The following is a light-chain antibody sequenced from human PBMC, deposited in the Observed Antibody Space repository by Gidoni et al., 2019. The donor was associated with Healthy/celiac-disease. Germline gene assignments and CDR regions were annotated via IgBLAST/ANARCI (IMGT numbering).Light chain of an antibody. Sequence: DIQMTQSPSSLSASVGDRVTITCRASQSISSYLNWYQQKPRKAPKLLIYAASSLQSGVPSRFSGSGSGTDFTLTISSLQPEDFATYYCQQSYSTLRTFGQXTKVEIK. V-gene: IGKV1-39*01. CDR2: AAS. J-gene: IGKJ1*01. CDR1: QSISSY. CDR3: QQSYSTLRT.